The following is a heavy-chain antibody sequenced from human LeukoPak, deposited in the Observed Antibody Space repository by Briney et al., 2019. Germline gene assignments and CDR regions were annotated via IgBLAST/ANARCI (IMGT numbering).Heavy chain of an antibody. CDR1: GFTFSDYY. D-gene: IGHD3-9*01. CDR2: ISSSSSYT. J-gene: IGHJ5*02. V-gene: IGHV3-11*06. CDR3: ARSTYDILTGYSDWFDP. Sequence: GGSLRLSCAASGFTFSDYYMSWIRQAPGKGLEWVSYISSSSSYTNYADSVKGRFTISRDNAKNSLYLQMNSLRAEDTAVYYCARSTYDILTGYSDWFDPWGQGTLATVSS.